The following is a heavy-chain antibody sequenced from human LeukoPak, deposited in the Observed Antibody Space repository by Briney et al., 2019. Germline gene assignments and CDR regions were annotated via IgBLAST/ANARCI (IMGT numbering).Heavy chain of an antibody. CDR3: ARLIEDTTVTTSGDY. Sequence: GGSLRLSCAASGFTFSSYAMHWVRQAPGKGLEWVAVISYDGSNKYYADSVKGRFTISRDNSKNTLYLQMNSLRAEDTAVYYCARLIEDTTVTTSGDYWGQGTLVTVSS. V-gene: IGHV3-30*01. J-gene: IGHJ4*02. CDR2: ISYDGSNK. D-gene: IGHD4-11*01. CDR1: GFTFSSYA.